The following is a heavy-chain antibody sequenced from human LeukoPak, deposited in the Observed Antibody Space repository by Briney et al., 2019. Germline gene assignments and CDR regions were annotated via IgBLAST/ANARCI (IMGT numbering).Heavy chain of an antibody. CDR3: ARGRITMVRGVIRGYYYGMDV. V-gene: IGHV1-18*01. CDR1: GYTFISYG. Sequence: ASVKVSCKASGYTFISYGISWVRQAPGQGLEWMGWISAYNGNTNYAQKLQGRVTMTTDTSTSTAYMELRSLRSDDTAVYYCARGRITMVRGVIRGYYYGMDVWGQGTTVTVSS. D-gene: IGHD3-10*01. CDR2: ISAYNGNT. J-gene: IGHJ6*02.